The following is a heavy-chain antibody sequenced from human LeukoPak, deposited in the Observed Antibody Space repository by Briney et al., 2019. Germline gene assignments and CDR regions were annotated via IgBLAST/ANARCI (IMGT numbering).Heavy chain of an antibody. CDR3: ARLRFLEWSEGDY. V-gene: IGHV1-18*01. J-gene: IGHJ4*02. D-gene: IGHD3-3*01. CDR2: ISAYNGNT. Sequence: ASVKVSCKASGYTFTSYGISWVRQAPGQGLEWMGWISAYNGNTNYAQKLQGRVTMTTDTSTSTACMELRSLRSDDTAVYYCARLRFLEWSEGDYWGQGTLVTVSS. CDR1: GYTFTSYG.